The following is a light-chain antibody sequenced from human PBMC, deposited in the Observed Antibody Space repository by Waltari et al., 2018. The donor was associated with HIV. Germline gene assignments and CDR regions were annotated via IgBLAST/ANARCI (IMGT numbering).Light chain of an antibody. CDR1: RSNIGAGYF. CDR2: SDS. Sequence: QSALTQPPSVSGAPGQRVTISCTGNRSNIGAGYFVHWYQHLPGTAPKLRVDSDSKRPSGVPDRFSGSKAGTTASLVITGLQAEDEADYYCQSYDSSLRASVFGGGTKLTVL. CDR3: QSYDSSLRASV. V-gene: IGLV1-40*01. J-gene: IGLJ2*01.